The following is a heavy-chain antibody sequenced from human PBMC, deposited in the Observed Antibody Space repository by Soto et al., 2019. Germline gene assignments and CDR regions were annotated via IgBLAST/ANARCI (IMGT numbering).Heavy chain of an antibody. CDR2: ISGSGGST. D-gene: IGHD3-22*01. CDR1: GFTFSSYA. Sequence: GSLRLSCAASGFTFSSYAMSWVRQAPGKGLEWVSAISGSGGSTYYADSVKGRFTISRDNSKNTLYLQMNSLRAEDTAVYYCAKEPRDANYYDSSGYYVYWGQGNLVTVSS. CDR3: AKEPRDANYYDSSGYYVY. J-gene: IGHJ4*02. V-gene: IGHV3-23*01.